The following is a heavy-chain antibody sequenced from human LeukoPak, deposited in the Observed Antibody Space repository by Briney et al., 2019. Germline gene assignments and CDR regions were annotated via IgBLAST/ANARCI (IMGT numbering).Heavy chain of an antibody. CDR1: GYTFTSYD. Sequence: ASVKVSCKASGYTFTSYDINWVRQATGQGLEWMGWMNPNSGNTGYAQKFQGRVTMTRNTSISTAYMELSSLRSEDTAVYYCARDSYDLYGMDVWGQGTTVTVSS. CDR3: ARDSYDLYGMDV. CDR2: MNPNSGNT. D-gene: IGHD3-16*01. J-gene: IGHJ6*02. V-gene: IGHV1-8*01.